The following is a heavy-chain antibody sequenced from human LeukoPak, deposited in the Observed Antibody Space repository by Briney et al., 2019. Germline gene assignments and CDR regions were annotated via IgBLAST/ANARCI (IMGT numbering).Heavy chain of an antibody. Sequence: GGSLRLSCAASGFTFSSYEMNWVRQAPGKGLEWVSYISSSGTTISYADSVKGRFTISRDNAKNSLYLQMNSLRAEDTAIYYCARDPDNSGYDYGPYWGQGTLVSVSS. CDR2: ISSSGTTI. D-gene: IGHD5-12*01. J-gene: IGHJ4*02. CDR1: GFTFSSYE. CDR3: ARDPDNSGYDYGPY. V-gene: IGHV3-48*03.